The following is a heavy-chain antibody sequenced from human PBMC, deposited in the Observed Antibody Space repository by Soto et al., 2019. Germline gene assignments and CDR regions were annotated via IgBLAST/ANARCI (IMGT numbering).Heavy chain of an antibody. CDR2: INHRGST. D-gene: IGHD2-21*01. Sequence: SETLSLTCAVYGGSFSGYYWSWIRQPPGKGLEWIGEINHRGSTNYNPSLKSRVTISVDTSKNQFSLKLSSVTAADTAVYYCARVVGLGLNWFDPWGQGTLVTVSS. CDR1: GGSFSGYY. CDR3: ARVVGLGLNWFDP. J-gene: IGHJ5*02. V-gene: IGHV4-34*01.